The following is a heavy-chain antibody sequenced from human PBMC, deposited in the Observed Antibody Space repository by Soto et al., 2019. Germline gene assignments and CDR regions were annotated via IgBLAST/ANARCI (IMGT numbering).Heavy chain of an antibody. CDR2: MNPNSGNT. D-gene: IGHD6-6*01. Sequence: ASVKVSCKASGYTFTSYDINWVRQATGQGLEWMGWMNPNSGNTGYAQKFQGRVTMTRNTSISTAYMELSSLRSEDTAVYYCARVRSSMRQLVAIRNNWFDPWGQGTLVTVSS. J-gene: IGHJ5*02. CDR3: ARVRSSMRQLVAIRNNWFDP. CDR1: GYTFTSYD. V-gene: IGHV1-8*01.